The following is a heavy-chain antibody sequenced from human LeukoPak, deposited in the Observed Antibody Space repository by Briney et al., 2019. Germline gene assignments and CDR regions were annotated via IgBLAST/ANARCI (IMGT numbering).Heavy chain of an antibody. D-gene: IGHD2-2*02. J-gene: IGHJ5*02. V-gene: IGHV1-69*05. CDR3: GGGGGGYCSSTSCYNWFDP. Sequence: GASVKVSCKASGGTFSSYAISWVRQAPGQGLEWMGGIIPIFGTANYAQKFQGRVTITTDESTSTAYMELSSLRSEDTAVYYCGGGGGGYCSSTSCYNWFDPWGQGTLVTVSS. CDR2: IIPIFGTA. CDR1: GGTFSSYA.